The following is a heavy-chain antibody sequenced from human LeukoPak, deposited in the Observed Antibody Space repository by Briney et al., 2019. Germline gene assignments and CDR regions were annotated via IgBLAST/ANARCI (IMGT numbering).Heavy chain of an antibody. CDR2: ISGSGGST. CDR3: AKDRGYLFLWVD. Sequence: GGSLRLSCAASGFTFSSYAMSWVRQAPGKGLEWVSAISGSGGSTYYADSVKGRFTISRDNSRNTLYLQMNSLRAEDAAVYYCAKDRGYLFLWVDWGQGTLVTVSS. CDR1: GFTFSSYA. D-gene: IGHD2-21*01. V-gene: IGHV3-23*01. J-gene: IGHJ4*02.